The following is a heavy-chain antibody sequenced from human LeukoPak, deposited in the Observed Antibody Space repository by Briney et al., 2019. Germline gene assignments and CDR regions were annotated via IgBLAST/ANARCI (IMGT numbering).Heavy chain of an antibody. J-gene: IGHJ4*02. CDR2: INHSGST. D-gene: IGHD4/OR15-4a*01. Sequence: PETLSLTCAVYGGSFSGYYWSWIRQPPGKGLEWIGEINHSGSTNYNPSLKSRVTISVDTSKNQFSLKLSSVTAADTAVYYCASRPLWRCKGPFDYWGRGTLVTVSS. CDR3: ASRPLWRCKGPFDY. V-gene: IGHV4-34*01. CDR1: GGSFSGYY.